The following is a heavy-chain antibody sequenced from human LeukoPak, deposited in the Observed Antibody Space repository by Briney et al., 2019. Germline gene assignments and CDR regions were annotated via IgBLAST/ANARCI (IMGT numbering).Heavy chain of an antibody. Sequence: ASVKVSCKASGDTFTSYDINWVRQATGQGLEWMGWMNHNSGNTGHAQKFQGRVTMNRKTSISTAYMDLSSLSSEDTAVYYCERGLRGGYDSGNDYWGQGTLVTVSS. CDR2: MNHNSGNT. J-gene: IGHJ4*02. CDR1: GDTFTSYD. CDR3: ERGLRGGYDSGNDY. V-gene: IGHV1-8*01. D-gene: IGHD5-12*01.